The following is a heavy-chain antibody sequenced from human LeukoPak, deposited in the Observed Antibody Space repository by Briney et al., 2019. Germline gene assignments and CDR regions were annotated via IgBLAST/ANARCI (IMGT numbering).Heavy chain of an antibody. CDR2: IGSGDQT. V-gene: IGHV3-23*01. J-gene: IGHJ3*02. CDR3: ANDAFSFNGVFDALDI. Sequence: GGSLRLSCSASGFDFSVHAMTWVRQAPGKGLEWVSTIGSGDQTYYTDAVKDRFTISRDDSKATLYLQMNSLKAEDTAIYYCANDAFSFNGVFDALDIWGQGTMVTVSS. D-gene: IGHD3-3*02. CDR1: GFDFSVHA.